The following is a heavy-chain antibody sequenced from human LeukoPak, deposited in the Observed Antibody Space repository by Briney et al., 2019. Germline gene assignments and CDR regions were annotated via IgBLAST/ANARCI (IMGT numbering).Heavy chain of an antibody. Sequence: SSETLSLTCAVYGGSFSGYYWSWIRQPPGKGLEWIGEINHSGSTNYNPSLKSRVTISVDTSKSQFSLKLSSVTAADTAVYYCARAGVISDYWGQGTLVTVSS. CDR2: INHSGST. CDR3: ARAGVISDY. CDR1: GGSFSGYY. J-gene: IGHJ4*02. V-gene: IGHV4-34*01. D-gene: IGHD2/OR15-2a*01.